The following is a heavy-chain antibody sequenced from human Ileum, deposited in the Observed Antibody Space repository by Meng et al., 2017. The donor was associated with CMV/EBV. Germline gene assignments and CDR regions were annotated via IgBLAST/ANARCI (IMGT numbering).Heavy chain of an antibody. CDR3: AHLSARRTEKFDY. J-gene: IGHJ4*02. CDR1: GFSLTTDGMA. CDR2: IYWDGDK. D-gene: IGHD2-8*02. V-gene: IGHV2-5*02. Sequence: IISNESFPALLKPPQTLTMTCPFCGFSLTTDGMAVAWSLQPPGKALELLAVIYWDGDKRYRSSLKTRLTITKDTSKDQVLLTMTNMDPLDTATYYCAHLSARRTEKFDYWGQGVLVTVSS.